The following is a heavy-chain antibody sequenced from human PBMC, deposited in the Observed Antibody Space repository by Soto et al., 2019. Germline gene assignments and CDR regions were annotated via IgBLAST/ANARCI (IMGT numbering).Heavy chain of an antibody. CDR3: ASRSGMPNIFDY. J-gene: IGHJ4*02. CDR1: GGSFSGYY. CDR2: INHSGST. Sequence: QVQLQQWGAGLLKPSETLSLTCAVYGGSFSGYYWSWIRQPPGKGLEWIGEINHSGSTNYNPSLKSRVTISVDTSKNQFSLKLSSVTAADTAAYYCASRSGMPNIFDYWGQGTLVTVSS. V-gene: IGHV4-34*01. D-gene: IGHD6-25*01.